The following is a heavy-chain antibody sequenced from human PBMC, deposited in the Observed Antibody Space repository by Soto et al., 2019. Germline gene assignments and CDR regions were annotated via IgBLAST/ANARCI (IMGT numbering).Heavy chain of an antibody. J-gene: IGHJ4*02. CDR3: ARGLEDYYFDY. CDR1: GGSISSYY. D-gene: IGHD3-3*01. V-gene: IGHV4-59*01. Sequence: PSETLSLTCTVYGGSISSYYWSWIRQPPGKGLEWIGYIYYSGSTNYNPSLKSRVTISVDTSKNQFSLKLSSVTAADTAVYYCARGLEDYYFDYWGQGTLVTVSS. CDR2: IYYSGST.